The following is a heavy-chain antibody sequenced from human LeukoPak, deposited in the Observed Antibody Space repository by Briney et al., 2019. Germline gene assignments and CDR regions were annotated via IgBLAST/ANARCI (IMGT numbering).Heavy chain of an antibody. CDR2: IYTSGST. CDR1: GGSISSGSYY. D-gene: IGHD3-10*01. CDR3: AREGTGSGSQPFDY. J-gene: IGHJ4*02. V-gene: IGHV4-61*02. Sequence: PSETLSLTCTVSGGSISSGSYYWSWIRQPAGKGLEWIGRIYTSGSTNYNPSLKSRVTISVDTSKNQFSLKLSSVTAADTAVYYCAREGTGSGSQPFDYWGQGTLVTVSS.